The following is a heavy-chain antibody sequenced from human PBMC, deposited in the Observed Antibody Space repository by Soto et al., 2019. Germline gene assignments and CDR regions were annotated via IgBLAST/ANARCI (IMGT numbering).Heavy chain of an antibody. Sequence: EVQLVESGGGLVKPGGSLRLSCAASGFSFRNAWMSWARQAPGKGLEWVGRIKSKADGGTTDYATPVKGRFTISRDDSQNTLYLQMNSLKTEDTAVYYCSTASILSGRLFDHWGQGTLVTVSS. CDR2: IKSKADGGTT. V-gene: IGHV3-15*01. CDR3: STASILSGRLFDH. J-gene: IGHJ4*02. CDR1: GFSFRNAW. D-gene: IGHD3-10*01.